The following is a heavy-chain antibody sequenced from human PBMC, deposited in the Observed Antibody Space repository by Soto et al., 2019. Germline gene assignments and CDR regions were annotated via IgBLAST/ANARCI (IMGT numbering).Heavy chain of an antibody. D-gene: IGHD3-3*01. CDR3: ARSSIWSGYYNYYYYYMDV. V-gene: IGHV3-7*01. Sequence: GGSLRLSCAASGFTFSSYWMSWVRQAPGKGLEWVANIKQDGSEKYYVDSVKGRFTISRDNAKNSLYLQMNSLRAEDTAVYYCARSSIWSGYYNYYYYYMDVWGKGTTVTVSS. CDR1: GFTFSSYW. CDR2: IKQDGSEK. J-gene: IGHJ6*03.